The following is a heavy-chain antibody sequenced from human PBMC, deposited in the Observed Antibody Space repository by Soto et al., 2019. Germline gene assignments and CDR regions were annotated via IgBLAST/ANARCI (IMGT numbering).Heavy chain of an antibody. J-gene: IGHJ6*03. CDR1: GFTFSSYG. D-gene: IGHD4-4*01. CDR3: ARGTDYSNYMDV. Sequence: HPGGSLRLSCAASGFTFSSYGMHWVRQAPGKGLEWVAVIWYDGSNKYYADSVKGRFTISRDNSKNTLYLQMNSLRAEDTAVYYCARGTDYSNYMDVWGKGTTVTVSS. V-gene: IGHV3-33*01. CDR2: IWYDGSNK.